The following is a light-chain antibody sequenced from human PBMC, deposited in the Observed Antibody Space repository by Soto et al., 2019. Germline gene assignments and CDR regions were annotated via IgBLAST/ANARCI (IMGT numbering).Light chain of an antibody. V-gene: IGKV1-8*01. Sequence: TQSASTRSAYTGDRVTITCRASQGISSNLAWYQQKPGKAPRLLIYGASTLPSGIPARFSGRGSGTDFTLTISSLQSEDFAAYYCQQDYSCPQAFGQGTKVDI. CDR2: GAS. CDR3: QQDYSCPQA. J-gene: IGKJ1*01. CDR1: QGISSN.